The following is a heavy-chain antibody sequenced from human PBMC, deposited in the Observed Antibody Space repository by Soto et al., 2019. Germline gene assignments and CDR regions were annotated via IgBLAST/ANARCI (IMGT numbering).Heavy chain of an antibody. CDR1: GFTFSSYV. V-gene: IGHV3-23*01. CDR2: ISGSGDNT. D-gene: IGHD3-22*01. J-gene: IGHJ5*02. CDR3: AKEMGDYYDSSRSWFDP. Sequence: EVQLFESGGGLVQPGGSLRLSCAASGFTFSSYVMSWVRQAPGKGLEWVSGISGSGDNTYYADSVKGRFTISRDNSKKTLFLQMNSLRAEDTALYFCAKEMGDYYDSSRSWFDPWGQGTLVTVSS.